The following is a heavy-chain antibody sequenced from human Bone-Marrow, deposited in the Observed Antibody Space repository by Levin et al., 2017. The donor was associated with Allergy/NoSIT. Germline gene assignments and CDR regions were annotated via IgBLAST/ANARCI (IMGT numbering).Heavy chain of an antibody. V-gene: IGHV3-30-3*01. D-gene: IGHD6-19*01. J-gene: IGHJ4*02. Sequence: PGGSLRLSCAASGFTFSSYAMHWVRQAPGKGLEWVAVISQDGSNKYYADSVKGRFTISRDNSKNTLYLQMNSLRAEDTAVYYCASTGYSSGWYYDYWGQGTLVTVSS. CDR3: ASTGYSSGWYYDY. CDR2: ISQDGSNK. CDR1: GFTFSSYA.